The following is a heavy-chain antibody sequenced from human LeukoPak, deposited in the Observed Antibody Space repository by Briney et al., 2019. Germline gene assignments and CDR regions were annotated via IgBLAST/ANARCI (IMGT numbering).Heavy chain of an antibody. Sequence: SETLSLTCSVSGYSISSGYYWGWSRQPPGKGLEWIGSLYHGGSTYYNPSLKSRITTSVDTSKNQFSLKLRSVVAADTAVYYCARDYGLYSLDFWGQGTLVAVSS. V-gene: IGHV4-38-2*02. CDR2: LYHGGST. CDR1: GYSISSGYY. CDR3: ARDYGLYSLDF. J-gene: IGHJ4*02. D-gene: IGHD3-10*01.